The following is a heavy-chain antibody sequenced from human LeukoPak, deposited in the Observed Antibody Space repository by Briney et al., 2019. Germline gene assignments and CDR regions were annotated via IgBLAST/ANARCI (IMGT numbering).Heavy chain of an antibody. D-gene: IGHD1-26*01. CDR1: GFTFSSYG. J-gene: IGHJ4*02. CDR2: IRYDGYNK. Sequence: GGSLRLSCAASGFTFSSYGMHWVRQAPGKGLEWVAFIRYDGYNKYYADSVKGRFTISRDNAKNSLYLQMNSLRAEDTAVYYCASRKAIVGAFDYWGQGTLVTVSS. CDR3: ASRKAIVGAFDY. V-gene: IGHV3-30*02.